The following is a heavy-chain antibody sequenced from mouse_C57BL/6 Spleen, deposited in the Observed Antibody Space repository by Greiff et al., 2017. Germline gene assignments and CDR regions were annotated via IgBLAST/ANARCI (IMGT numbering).Heavy chain of an antibody. J-gene: IGHJ3*01. CDR1: GYTFTSYG. D-gene: IGHD1-1*01. Sequence: QVHVKQSGAELARPGASVKLSCKASGYTFTSYGISWVKQRTGQGLEWIGEIYPRSGNTYYNEKFKGKATLTADKSSSTAYMELRSLTSEDSAVYFCARSFTTVVAGRFAYWGQGTLVTVSA. CDR2: IYPRSGNT. CDR3: ARSFTTVVAGRFAY. V-gene: IGHV1-81*01.